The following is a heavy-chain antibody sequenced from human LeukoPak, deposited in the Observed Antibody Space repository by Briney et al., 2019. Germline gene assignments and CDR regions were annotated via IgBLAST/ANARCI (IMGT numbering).Heavy chain of an antibody. CDR1: GGSISSSSYY. J-gene: IGHJ4*02. CDR2: IYNSGST. Sequence: YPSETLSLTCTVSGGSISSSSYYWGWIRQPPGKGLEWIGSIYNSGSTYYNPSLKSRVTISVDTSKNQFSLKVTSVTAADTAVYYCARHRGYYGSGSYTPDYFDYWGQGTLVTVSS. V-gene: IGHV4-39*01. D-gene: IGHD3-10*01. CDR3: ARHRGYYGSGSYTPDYFDY.